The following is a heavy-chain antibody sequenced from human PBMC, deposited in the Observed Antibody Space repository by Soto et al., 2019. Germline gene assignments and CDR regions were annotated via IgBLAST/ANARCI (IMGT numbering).Heavy chain of an antibody. CDR3: AKDLGVQLERRPYGMDV. D-gene: IGHD1-1*01. CDR2: ISGSGGST. J-gene: IGHJ6*02. CDR1: GFTFSSYA. V-gene: IGHV3-23*01. Sequence: PGGSLRLSCAASGFTFSSYAMSWVRQAPGKGLEWVSAISGSGGSTYYADSVKGRFTISRDNSKNTLYLQMNSLRAEDTAVYYCAKDLGVQLERRPYGMDVWGQGTTVTVSS.